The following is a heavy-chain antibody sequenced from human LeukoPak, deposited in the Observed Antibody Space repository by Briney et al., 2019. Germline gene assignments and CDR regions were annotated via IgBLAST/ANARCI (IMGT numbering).Heavy chain of an antibody. CDR2: INPNSGGT. D-gene: IGHD3-10*01. CDR1: GYTFTGYY. J-gene: IGHJ3*02. Sequence: ASVKVSCKASGYTFTGYYMHWVRQAPGQGLEWMGWINPNSGGTNYAQKFQGRVTMTRDTSISTAYMELSRLRSDDTAVYYCARVTRITMRDIGADALDIWGQGTMVTVSS. CDR3: ARVTRITMRDIGADALDI. V-gene: IGHV1-2*02.